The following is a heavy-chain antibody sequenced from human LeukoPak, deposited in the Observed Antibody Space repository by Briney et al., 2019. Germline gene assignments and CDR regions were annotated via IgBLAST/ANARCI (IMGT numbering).Heavy chain of an antibody. CDR3: ASEASGRSRASGY. J-gene: IGHJ4*02. CDR1: GYTFTSYG. D-gene: IGHD1-26*01. CDR2: ISAYNGNT. Sequence: ASVKVSCKASGYTFTSYGVSWVRQAPGQGLEWMGWISAYNGNTNYAQKLQGRVTITTDTSTSTAYLELRSLRSDDTAVYYCASEASGRSRASGYRGQGTLVTVSS. V-gene: IGHV1-18*01.